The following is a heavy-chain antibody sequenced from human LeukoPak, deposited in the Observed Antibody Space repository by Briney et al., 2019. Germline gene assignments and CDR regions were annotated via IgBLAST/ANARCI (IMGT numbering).Heavy chain of an antibody. CDR1: GFTFRSYA. CDR2: ISSNGDTI. Sequence: GGSLRLSCGASGFTFRSYAMSWVRQAPGKGLEWVSAISSNGDTIYYADSVKGRFTTSRDNSKNTLYLQVNSLRAVDTAVYYCAKAGPDPTYFDYWGQGTLVTVSS. V-gene: IGHV3-23*01. D-gene: IGHD6-19*01. J-gene: IGHJ4*02. CDR3: AKAGPDPTYFDY.